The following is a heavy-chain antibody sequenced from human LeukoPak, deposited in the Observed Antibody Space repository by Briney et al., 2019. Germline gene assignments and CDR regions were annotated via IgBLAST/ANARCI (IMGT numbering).Heavy chain of an antibody. CDR1: EISFTNYG. V-gene: IGHV3-30*02. CDR2: IRYDGSNK. D-gene: IGHD3-10*01. Sequence: GGSLRLSCAASEISFTNYGMHWVRQAPGKGLEWVAFIRYDGSNKYYTDSVKGRFTISRDNSKNTLYLQMNSLRAEDTAVYYCAKVYDYYGSGSVGYWGQGTLVTVSS. J-gene: IGHJ4*02. CDR3: AKVYDYYGSGSVGY.